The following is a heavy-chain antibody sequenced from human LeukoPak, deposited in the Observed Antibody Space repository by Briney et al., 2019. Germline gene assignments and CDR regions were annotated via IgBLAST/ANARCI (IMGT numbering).Heavy chain of an antibody. J-gene: IGHJ4*02. CDR3: ASGGYNWNRLDY. Sequence: PGRSLRLSCAGSGFTFSSYYMTWVRQPPGKGLEWVANIKPDGSEKYYVDSVKGRFTISRDNAKNSLYFQMNSLRADDTAVYYCASGGYNWNRLDYWGQGTLVAVSS. CDR2: IKPDGSEK. CDR1: GFTFSSYY. V-gene: IGHV3-7*01. D-gene: IGHD1-20*01.